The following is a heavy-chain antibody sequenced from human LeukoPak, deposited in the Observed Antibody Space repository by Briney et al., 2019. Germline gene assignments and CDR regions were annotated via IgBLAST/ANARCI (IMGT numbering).Heavy chain of an antibody. CDR3: AKGDWDYYDSSGSSPLDY. D-gene: IGHD3-22*01. CDR2: ISGSGGSI. CDR1: GSTFSSYA. Sequence: GSLRLSCAASGSTFSSYAMSWVRQAPGKGLEWVSAISGSGGSIYYADSVKGRFTISRGNSKNTLYLQMNSLRAEDTAVYYCAKGDWDYYDSSGSSPLDYWGQGTLVTVSS. V-gene: IGHV3-23*01. J-gene: IGHJ4*02.